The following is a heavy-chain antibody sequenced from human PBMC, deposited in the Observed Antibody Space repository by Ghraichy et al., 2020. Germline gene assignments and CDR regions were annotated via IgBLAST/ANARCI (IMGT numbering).Heavy chain of an antibody. Sequence: SETLSLTCTVSGGSISSYYWSWIRQPPGKGLEWIGYIYTSGSTNYNPSLKSRVTISVDTSKNQFSLKLSSVTAADTAVYYCARSANSAVAGGGVDAFDIWGQGTMVTVSS. J-gene: IGHJ3*02. CDR3: ARSANSAVAGGGVDAFDI. D-gene: IGHD6-19*01. V-gene: IGHV4-4*09. CDR2: IYTSGST. CDR1: GGSISSYY.